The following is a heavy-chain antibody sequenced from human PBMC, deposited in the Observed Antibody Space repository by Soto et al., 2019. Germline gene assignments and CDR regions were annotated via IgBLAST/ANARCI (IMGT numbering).Heavy chain of an antibody. CDR1: GYTFTSYG. Sequence: ASVKVSCKASGYTFTSYGISWVRQAPGQGLEWMGWISAYNGNTNYAQKLQGRVTMTTDTSTSTAYTELRSLRSDDTAVYYCARNLPAITIFGVVHYGMDVWGQGTTVTVSS. CDR3: ARNLPAITIFGVVHYGMDV. J-gene: IGHJ6*02. CDR2: ISAYNGNT. V-gene: IGHV1-18*04. D-gene: IGHD3-3*01.